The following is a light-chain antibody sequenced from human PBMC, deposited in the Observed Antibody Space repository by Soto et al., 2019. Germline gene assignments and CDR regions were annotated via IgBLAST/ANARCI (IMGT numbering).Light chain of an antibody. CDR2: DVS. Sequence: QSALTQPRSVSGSPGQSVTISCTGTSSDVGGYNYVSWYQQHPGKAPKLMIYDVSERPSGVPDRFSASKSANTASLTISGLHAEDEADYYCCSYAGSYTYVFGTGTKVTV. CDR1: SSDVGGYNY. V-gene: IGLV2-11*01. J-gene: IGLJ1*01. CDR3: CSYAGSYTYV.